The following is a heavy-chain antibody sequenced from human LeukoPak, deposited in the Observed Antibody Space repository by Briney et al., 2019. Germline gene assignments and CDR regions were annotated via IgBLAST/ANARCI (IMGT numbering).Heavy chain of an antibody. J-gene: IGHJ3*02. CDR1: GFTFSTYA. D-gene: IGHD5-18*01. V-gene: IGHV3-30*04. Sequence: GGSLRLSCAASGFTFSTYAVHWVRQAPGKGLEWVAVISYDGSSKYYADSVKGRFTISRDNSKNTLYLQMNSLRAEDTAVYYCARARSSYGYGGAFDIWGQGTMVTVSS. CDR2: ISYDGSSK. CDR3: ARARSSYGYGGAFDI.